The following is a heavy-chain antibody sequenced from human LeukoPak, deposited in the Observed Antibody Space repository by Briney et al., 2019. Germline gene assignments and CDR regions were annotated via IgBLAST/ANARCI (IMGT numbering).Heavy chain of an antibody. J-gene: IGHJ4*02. Sequence: PSETLSLTCNVSGASLSDYYWTWIRQPAARGLEWIGRTHVTENTKYNPSLRGRVTMSVDTSKKQVSLKLSAVTATDTAIYNCARGKLGTMNILDCWGQGSLVTVSS. D-gene: IGHD1/OR15-1a*01. CDR2: THVTENT. CDR3: ARGKLGTMNILDC. V-gene: IGHV4-4*07. CDR1: GASLSDYY.